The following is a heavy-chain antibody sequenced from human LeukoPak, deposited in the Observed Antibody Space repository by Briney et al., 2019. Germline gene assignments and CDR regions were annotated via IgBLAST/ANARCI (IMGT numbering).Heavy chain of an antibody. CDR3: ARRHSYGYRVYYYYGMDV. CDR1: GYTFTSYG. CDR2: ISAYNGNT. Sequence: ASVKVSCKASGYTFTSYGISWVRQAPGQGLEWMGWISAYNGNTNYAQKLQGRITMTTDTSTSTAYMELRSLRSDDTAVYYCARRHSYGYRVYYYYGMDVWGQGTTVTVSS. J-gene: IGHJ6*02. D-gene: IGHD5-18*01. V-gene: IGHV1-18*01.